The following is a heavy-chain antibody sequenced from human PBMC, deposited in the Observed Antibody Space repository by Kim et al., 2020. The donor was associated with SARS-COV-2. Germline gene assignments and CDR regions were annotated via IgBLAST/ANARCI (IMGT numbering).Heavy chain of an antibody. J-gene: IGHJ4*02. CDR3: ASPHYDSSGYYYPRSTDY. D-gene: IGHD3-22*01. Sequence: KGRFTISRDNSKNTLYLQMNSLRAEDTAVYYCASPHYDSSGYYYPRSTDYWGQGTLVTVSS. V-gene: IGHV3-23*01.